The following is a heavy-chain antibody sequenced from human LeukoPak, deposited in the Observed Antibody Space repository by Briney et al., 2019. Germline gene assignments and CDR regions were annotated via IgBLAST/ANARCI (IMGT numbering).Heavy chain of an antibody. CDR3: ARHVRFLEWLSSYYFDY. Sequence: SETLSLTCTVSGGSISSSSYYSGWIRQPPGEGLEWIGSIYYSGSTYYNPSLKSRVTISVDTSKSQFSLRLTSVTAADTAVYYCARHVRFLEWLSSYYFDYWGQGTLVTVSS. J-gene: IGHJ4*02. CDR1: GGSISSSSYY. V-gene: IGHV4-39*01. D-gene: IGHD3-3*01. CDR2: IYYSGST.